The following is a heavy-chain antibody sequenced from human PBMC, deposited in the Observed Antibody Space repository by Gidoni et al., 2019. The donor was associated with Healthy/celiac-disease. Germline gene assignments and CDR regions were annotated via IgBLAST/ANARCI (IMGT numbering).Heavy chain of an antibody. CDR3: AKDIGRWLQFRAFDI. D-gene: IGHD5-12*01. Sequence: EVQLVASGGGLVQPGRSLRLSCSPSGFTFADYPMHWVRQDPGKGLGWVSGISWNSCSIGYADSVKGRFTISRDNAKNSLYLQMNSLRAEDTALYYCAKDIGRWLQFRAFDIWGQGTMVTVSS. CDR2: ISWNSCSI. J-gene: IGHJ3*02. CDR1: GFTFADYP. V-gene: IGHV3-9*01.